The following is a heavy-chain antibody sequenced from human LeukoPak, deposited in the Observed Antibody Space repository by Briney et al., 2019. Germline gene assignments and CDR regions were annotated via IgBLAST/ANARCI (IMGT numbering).Heavy chain of an antibody. CDR3: AKPYYYDSSGYIDY. J-gene: IGHJ4*02. V-gene: IGHV3-30*18. CDR2: ISYDGSNK. Sequence: GGSLRLSCAASGFTFSSYGMHWVRQAPGKGLEWVAVISYDGSNKYYADSVKGRFTISRDNSKNTLYLQMNSLRVEDTAVYYCAKPYYYDSSGYIDYWGQGTLVTVSS. CDR1: GFTFSSYG. D-gene: IGHD3-22*01.